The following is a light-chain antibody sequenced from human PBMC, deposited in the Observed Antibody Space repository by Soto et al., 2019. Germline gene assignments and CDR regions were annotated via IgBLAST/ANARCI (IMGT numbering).Light chain of an antibody. CDR3: QQYETFSGT. Sequence: EIQITQSASTLPASVGDTDTVTGRASQSVSGWLAWYQQTQGEAPKILSYDASALPRGVPSRFRGSGSGTKFTLTIASLKPDDFETYYCQQYETFSGTFGPGTKVDIK. CDR1: QSVSGW. V-gene: IGKV1-5*01. J-gene: IGKJ1*01. CDR2: DAS.